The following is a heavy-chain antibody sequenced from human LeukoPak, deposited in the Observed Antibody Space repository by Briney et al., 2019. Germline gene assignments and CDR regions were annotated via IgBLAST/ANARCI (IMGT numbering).Heavy chain of an antibody. D-gene: IGHD3-16*01. V-gene: IGHV3-53*01. Sequence: HPGGALRLSCAPSVFTVSGTHMSWVRQAPGEGLKWGSAMYTGGTTYYADSVKGRVTISRDTSRTPLFIHMRSLRADDTAVYYCAKDEATSGGGLASWGQGTLVTVSS. J-gene: IGHJ4*02. CDR3: AKDEATSGGGLAS. CDR2: MYTGGTT. CDR1: VFTVSGTH.